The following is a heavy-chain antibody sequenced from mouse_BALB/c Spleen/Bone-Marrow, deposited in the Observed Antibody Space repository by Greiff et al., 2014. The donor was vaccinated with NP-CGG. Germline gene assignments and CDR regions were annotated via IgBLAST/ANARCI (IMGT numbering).Heavy chain of an antibody. CDR2: ISSGGGNT. Sequence: DVQLVESGGGLVKLGGSLKLSCAASGFTFSSYTMSWVRQTPEKRLEWVATISSGGGNTYYPDSMKGRFTISRDNAKNNLYLQMSSLRSEDTALYYCARAYYRYPFDYWGQGTTLTVSS. D-gene: IGHD2-14*01. CDR1: GFTFSSYT. CDR3: ARAYYRYPFDY. V-gene: IGHV5-9*03. J-gene: IGHJ2*01.